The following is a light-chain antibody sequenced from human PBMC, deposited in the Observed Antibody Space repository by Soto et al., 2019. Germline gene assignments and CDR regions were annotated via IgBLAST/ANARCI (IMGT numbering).Light chain of an antibody. Sequence: SGYLAWYQQKPGQAPRLLIYGASSRATGIPDRFIGSGSGTQFTFACSLVQSDDPLVYSFQHPVDLPRTFGGGTKVDIK. J-gene: IGKJ4*01. CDR3: QHPVDLPRT. CDR1: SGY. CDR2: GAS. V-gene: IGKV3D-15*03.